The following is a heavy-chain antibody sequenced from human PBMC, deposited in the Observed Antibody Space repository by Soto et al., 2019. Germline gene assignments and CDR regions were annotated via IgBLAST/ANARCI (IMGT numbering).Heavy chain of an antibody. J-gene: IGHJ6*02. CDR3: ARVFRGMDV. Sequence: SETLSLTCTVSGGSISGYYWSWIRQPPGKGLEWIGHIYYSGSTNYNLPLKSRVTILVDTSKNQFSLKLYSVTAADTAVYYCARVFRGMDVWGQGTTVTVSS. V-gene: IGHV4-59*01. CDR1: GGSISGYY. CDR2: IYYSGST.